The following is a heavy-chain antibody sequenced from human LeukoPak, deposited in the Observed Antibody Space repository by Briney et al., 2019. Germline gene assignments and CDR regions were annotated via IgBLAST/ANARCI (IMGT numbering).Heavy chain of an antibody. CDR1: GFTFDDYA. CDR2: ISWNSGSI. CDR3: ARDSYFDWLSLDY. V-gene: IGHV3-9*01. J-gene: IGHJ4*02. Sequence: GRSLRLSCAASGFTFDDYAMHWVRQAPGKGLEWVSGISWNSGSIGYTDSVKGRFTISRDNAKNSLYLQMNNLRPEDTALYYCARDSYFDWLSLDYWGQGTLVTVSS. D-gene: IGHD3-9*01.